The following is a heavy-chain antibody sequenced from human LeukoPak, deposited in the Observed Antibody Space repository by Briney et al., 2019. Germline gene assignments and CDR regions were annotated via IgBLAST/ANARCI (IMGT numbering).Heavy chain of an antibody. J-gene: IGHJ2*01. CDR3: ARVGITMVRGVTSNWYFDL. D-gene: IGHD3-10*01. CDR1: GFTVSSNF. CDR2: IYSGGST. Sequence: TGGSLRLSCAASGFTVSSNFMSWVRQAPGKGLEWVSVIYSGGSTYYADSVKGRFTISRDNSKNTLYLQMNSLRAEDTAVYYCARVGITMVRGVTSNWYFDLWGRGTLVTVSS. V-gene: IGHV3-53*01.